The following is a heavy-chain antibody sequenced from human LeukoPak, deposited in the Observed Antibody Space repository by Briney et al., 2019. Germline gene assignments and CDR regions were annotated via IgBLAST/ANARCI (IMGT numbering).Heavy chain of an antibody. D-gene: IGHD4-17*01. J-gene: IGHJ4*02. Sequence: SETLSLTCTVSGGSISSYHWSWIRQPPGKGLEWIGYIYYSGSTNYNPSLKSRVTISVDTSKNQFSLKLSSVTAADTAVYYCARFDYGDLYGDYWGQGTLVTVSS. CDR1: GGSISSYH. V-gene: IGHV4-59*01. CDR3: ARFDYGDLYGDY. CDR2: IYYSGST.